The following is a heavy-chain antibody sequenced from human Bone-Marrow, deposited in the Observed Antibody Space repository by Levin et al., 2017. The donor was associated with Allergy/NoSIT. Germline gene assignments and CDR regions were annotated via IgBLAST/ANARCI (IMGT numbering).Heavy chain of an antibody. D-gene: IGHD2-15*01. Sequence: GESLKISCAASGFTVSSNYMSWVRQAPGKGLEWVSVIYSGGSTYYADSVKGRFTISRDNSKNTLYLQMNSLRAEDTAVYYCARGCGGSCYFNYYYMDVWGKGTTVTVSS. V-gene: IGHV3-66*02. J-gene: IGHJ6*03. CDR3: ARGCGGSCYFNYYYMDV. CDR1: GFTVSSNY. CDR2: IYSGGST.